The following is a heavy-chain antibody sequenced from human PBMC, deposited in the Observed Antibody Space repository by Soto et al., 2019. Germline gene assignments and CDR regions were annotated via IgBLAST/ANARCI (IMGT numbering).Heavy chain of an antibody. J-gene: IGHJ3*02. CDR3: ARGGGWDYGLAAFDI. Sequence: GGSLRLSCAASGFTFSSYWMHWVRQAPGKGLVWVSRINSDGSSTSYADSVKGRFIISRDNAKNTLYLQMNSLRAEDTAVYYCARGGGWDYGLAAFDIWGQGTMVTVSS. CDR2: INSDGSST. D-gene: IGHD6-19*01. V-gene: IGHV3-74*01. CDR1: GFTFSSYW.